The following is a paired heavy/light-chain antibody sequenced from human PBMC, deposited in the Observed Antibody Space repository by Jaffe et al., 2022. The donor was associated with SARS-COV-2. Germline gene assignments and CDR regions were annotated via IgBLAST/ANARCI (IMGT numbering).Light chain of an antibody. J-gene: IGKJ1*01. Sequence: EIVLTQSPGTLSLSPGERATLSCRASQSVRSSYLAWYQQKPGQAPRVLIYGASSRATGIPDRFSGSGSGTDFTLTISRLEPEDFAVYYCQQYGSSPWTFGQGTKVEIK. CDR2: GAS. CDR3: QQYGSSPWT. V-gene: IGKV3-20*01. CDR1: QSVRSSY.
Heavy chain of an antibody. D-gene: IGHD1-26*01. J-gene: IGHJ3*02. CDR1: GGSISGYY. CDR3: ARGEWELPNQPRRAFDI. Sequence: QVQLQESGPGLVKPSETLSLTCTVSGGSISGYYWSWIRQPPGKGLEWIGYIYYSGSTNYNPSLKSRVTISVDTSKNQFSLKLSSVTATDTAVYYCARGEWELPNQPRRAFDIWGQGTMVTVSS. V-gene: IGHV4-59*01. CDR2: IYYSGST.